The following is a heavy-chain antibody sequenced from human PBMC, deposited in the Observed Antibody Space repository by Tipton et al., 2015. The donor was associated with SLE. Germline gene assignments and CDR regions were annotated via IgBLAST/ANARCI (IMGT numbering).Heavy chain of an antibody. CDR2: VFRGGST. J-gene: IGHJ6*02. CDR3: ARGCSSSTCEPFYFFGMDV. Sequence: TLSLTCTVSGDSITRSSFYWGWIRQPPGKGLEWIGEVFRGGSTNNSPSLESRVTITVDMSKNQFSLRLISVTAADTAVYYCARGCSSSTCEPFYFFGMDVWGQGTTVTVCS. D-gene: IGHD2-2*01. V-gene: IGHV4-39*07. CDR1: GDSITRSSFY.